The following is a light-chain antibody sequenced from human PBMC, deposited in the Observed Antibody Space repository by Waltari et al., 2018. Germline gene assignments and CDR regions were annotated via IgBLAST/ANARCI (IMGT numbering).Light chain of an antibody. CDR3: QMYVRLPVT. J-gene: IGKJ1*01. CDR2: DAS. CDR1: QGVGRA. V-gene: IGKV3-20*01. Sequence: SWRARQGVGRALAWYQQKPGQAPRLLIYDASSRATGISDKYSGSGSGTDFSLTISRVEPEDFAVYFCQMYVRLPVTFGQGTKVEVK.